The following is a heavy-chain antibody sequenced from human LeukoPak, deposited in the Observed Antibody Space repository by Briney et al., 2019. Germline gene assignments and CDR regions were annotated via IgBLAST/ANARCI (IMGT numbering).Heavy chain of an antibody. CDR1: GYVLTELS. Sequence: GASVKVSCKVSGYVLTELSMHWVRQAPGKGLEWMGGFDPEDGETIYAQKFQGRVTMTEDTSTETAYMELSSLTSEDTAVYYCATADRYRMNYYDTTLYSSRPFDSWGQGTIVTVSS. D-gene: IGHD3-22*01. J-gene: IGHJ3*02. CDR2: FDPEDGET. CDR3: ATADRYRMNYYDTTLYSSRPFDS. V-gene: IGHV1-24*01.